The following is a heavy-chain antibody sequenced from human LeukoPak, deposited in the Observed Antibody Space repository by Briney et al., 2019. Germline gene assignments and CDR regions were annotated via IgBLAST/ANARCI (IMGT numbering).Heavy chain of an antibody. Sequence: GGSLRLSCAASGFTFSSYGMQWVRQAPGKGLEWVAVISHDGTVQHYADSVKGRFTISRDNSDNTLYLQMNSLRDEDTAMYYCAKEGTRMASSYLDYWGQGTLITVSS. CDR2: ISHDGTVQ. J-gene: IGHJ4*02. CDR1: GFTFSSYG. CDR3: AKEGTRMASSYLDY. D-gene: IGHD2-8*01. V-gene: IGHV3-30*18.